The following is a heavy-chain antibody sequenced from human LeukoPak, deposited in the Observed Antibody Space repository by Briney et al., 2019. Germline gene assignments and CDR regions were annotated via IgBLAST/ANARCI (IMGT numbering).Heavy chain of an antibody. D-gene: IGHD3-22*01. CDR3: ARLPLYYYDSSGYYFDY. V-gene: IGHV4-38-2*02. CDR2: INHSGST. Sequence: SETLSLTCTVSGYFISSGYYWGWIRQPPGKGLEWIGEINHSGSTNYNPSLKSRVTISVDTSKNQFSLKLSSVTAADTAVYYCARLPLYYYDSSGYYFDYWGQGTLVTVSS. CDR1: GYFISSGYY. J-gene: IGHJ4*02.